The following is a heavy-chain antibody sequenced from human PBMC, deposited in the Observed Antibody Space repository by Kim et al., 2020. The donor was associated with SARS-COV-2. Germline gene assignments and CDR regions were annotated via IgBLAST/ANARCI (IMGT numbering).Heavy chain of an antibody. D-gene: IGHD3-16*01. CDR2: IYYSGST. V-gene: IGHV4-39*07. J-gene: IGHJ4*02. Sequence: SETLSLTCTVSGGSISSSSYYWGWIRQPPGKGLEWIGSIYYSGSTYYNPSLKSRVTISVDTSKNQFSLKLSSVTAADTAVYYCARSLRVDDWVFFDYWGQGTLVTVSS. CDR3: ARSLRVDDWVFFDY. CDR1: GGSISSSSYY.